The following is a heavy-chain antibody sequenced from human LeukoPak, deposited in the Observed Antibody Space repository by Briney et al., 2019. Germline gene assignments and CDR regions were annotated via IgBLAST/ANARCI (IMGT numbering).Heavy chain of an antibody. Sequence: SETLSLTCTVSGGSISSYYWSWIRQPPGKGLEWIGYIYYSGSTNYNPSLKSRVTISVDTSKNQFSLKLSSVTAADTAVYCCAREDIIAAAGNDAFDIWGQGTMVTVSS. D-gene: IGHD6-13*01. V-gene: IGHV4-59*01. CDR2: IYYSGST. J-gene: IGHJ3*02. CDR1: GGSISSYY. CDR3: AREDIIAAAGNDAFDI.